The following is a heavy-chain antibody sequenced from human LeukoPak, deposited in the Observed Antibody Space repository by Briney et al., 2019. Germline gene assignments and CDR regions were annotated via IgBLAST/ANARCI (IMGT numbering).Heavy chain of an antibody. V-gene: IGHV3-21*01. Sequence: GGSLRLSCAASGFTFSSYSMNWVRQAPGKGLEWVSSINSSSSYIYYADSVKGRFTISRDNAKNSLYLQMNSLRAEDTAVYYCARDRARSYYYDSSGYYSPFDYWGQGTLVTVSS. CDR1: GFTFSSYS. J-gene: IGHJ4*02. D-gene: IGHD3-22*01. CDR2: INSSSSYI. CDR3: ARDRARSYYYDSSGYYSPFDY.